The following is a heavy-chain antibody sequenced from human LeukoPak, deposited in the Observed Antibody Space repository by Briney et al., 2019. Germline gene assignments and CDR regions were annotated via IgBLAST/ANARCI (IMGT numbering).Heavy chain of an antibody. Sequence: GGSLRLSCAASGFTFSRYAMHWVRQAPGKGLEWVAVISYDGSNKYYADSVKGRFTISRDNSKNTLYLQMNSLRAEDTAVYYCARGPGYLDYWGQGTLVTVSS. J-gene: IGHJ4*02. CDR3: ARGPGYLDY. D-gene: IGHD6-25*01. CDR1: GFTFSRYA. CDR2: ISYDGSNK. V-gene: IGHV3-30*04.